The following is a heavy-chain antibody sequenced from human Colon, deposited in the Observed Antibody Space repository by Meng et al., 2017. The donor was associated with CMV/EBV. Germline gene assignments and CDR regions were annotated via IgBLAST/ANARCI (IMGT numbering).Heavy chain of an antibody. Sequence: GESLKISCVVSGFTFRDYYMSWIRQAPGKGLEWVANIKYDGSETHYVDSLKGRVTVSRDNAKNSLYLQISSLRPEDTAVFFCARVGVNKPFDYWGQGTLVTVSS. D-gene: IGHD2-21*01. J-gene: IGHJ4*02. CDR2: IKYDGSET. V-gene: IGHV3-7*01. CDR3: ARVGVNKPFDY. CDR1: GFTFRDYY.